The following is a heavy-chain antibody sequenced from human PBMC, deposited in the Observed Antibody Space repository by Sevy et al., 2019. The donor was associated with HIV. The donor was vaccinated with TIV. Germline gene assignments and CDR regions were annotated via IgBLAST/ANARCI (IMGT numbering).Heavy chain of an antibody. V-gene: IGHV3-30-3*01. D-gene: IGHD3-22*01. Sequence: GGSLRLSCAASGFTFSSYAMHWVRQAPGKGLEWVAVLSYDGSNKYYADSVKGRFTISRDNSKNTLYLQMNSLRAEDTAVYYCARDQYYDSSGSPYFDYWGQGTLVTVSS. CDR3: ARDQYYDSSGSPYFDY. CDR2: LSYDGSNK. CDR1: GFTFSSYA. J-gene: IGHJ4*02.